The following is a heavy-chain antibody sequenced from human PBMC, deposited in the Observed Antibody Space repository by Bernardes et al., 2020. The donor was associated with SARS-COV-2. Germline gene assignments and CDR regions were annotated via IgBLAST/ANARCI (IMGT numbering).Heavy chain of an antibody. CDR1: RYTFDTTY. D-gene: IGHD3-22*01. J-gene: IGHJ6*02. CDR2: IWPTDGTT. Sequence: ASVKVSCKASRYTFDTTYIHWVRQAPGQGLEWMGLIWPTDGTTNYTQKFQGRLTMTRDTSTSTAYMELSRLRSDDTAMYYCALPPSNYDRYGMDVWGQGTTVTVSS. CDR3: ALPPSNYDRYGMDV. V-gene: IGHV1-46*02.